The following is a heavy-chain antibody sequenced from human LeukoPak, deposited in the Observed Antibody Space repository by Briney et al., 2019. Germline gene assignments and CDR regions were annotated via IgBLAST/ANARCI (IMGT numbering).Heavy chain of an antibody. CDR3: AAYYYGSGSPY. CDR2: ISSSSSYI. J-gene: IGHJ4*02. Sequence: GGSLSLSCAASGFTFSSYSMNWVRQAPGKGLEWVSSISSSSSYIYYADSVEGRFTISRDNAKNSLYLQMNSLRAEDTAVYYCAAYYYGSGSPYWGQGTLVTVSS. V-gene: IGHV3-21*01. D-gene: IGHD3-10*01. CDR1: GFTFSSYS.